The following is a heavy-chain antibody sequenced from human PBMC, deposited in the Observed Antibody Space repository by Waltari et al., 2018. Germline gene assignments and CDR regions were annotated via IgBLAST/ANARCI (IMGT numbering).Heavy chain of an antibody. CDR2: INPNSGGT. CDR3: ARPYSSGWPTDAFDI. Sequence: QVQLVQSGAEVKKPGASVKVSCKASGYTFTGYYMHWVRPAPGQGLEWMGWINPNSGGTNYAQKFQGRVTMTRDTSISTAYMELSRLRSDDTAVYYCARPYSSGWPTDAFDIWGQGTMVTVSS. V-gene: IGHV1-2*02. J-gene: IGHJ3*02. D-gene: IGHD6-19*01. CDR1: GYTFTGYY.